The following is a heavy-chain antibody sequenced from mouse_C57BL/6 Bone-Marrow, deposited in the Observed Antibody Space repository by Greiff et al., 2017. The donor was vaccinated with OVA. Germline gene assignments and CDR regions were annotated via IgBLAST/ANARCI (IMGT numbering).Heavy chain of an antibody. Sequence: EVQLQESGGGLVQPKGSLKLSCAASGFSFNTYAMNWVRQAPGKGLEWVARIRSKSNNYATYYADSVKDRFTISRDDSESMLYLQMNNLKTEDTAMYYCVRQGGYNWYFDVWGTGTTVTVSS. V-gene: IGHV10-1*01. CDR2: IRSKSNNYAT. D-gene: IGHD2-2*01. CDR1: GFSFNTYA. J-gene: IGHJ1*03. CDR3: VRQGGYNWYFDV.